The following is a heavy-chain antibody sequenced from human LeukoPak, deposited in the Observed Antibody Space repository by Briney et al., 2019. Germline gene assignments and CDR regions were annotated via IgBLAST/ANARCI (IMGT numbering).Heavy chain of an antibody. Sequence: PGGSLRLSCAASGFPFSRYGMHWVRQAPGKGLEWVAVISKDGNYADSVKARFTISRDNSKNTLFLQMNSLRAEDTAVYYCAKEPLDSSVWSYYLDYWGQGTLVTVSP. CDR3: AKEPLDSSVWSYYLDY. D-gene: IGHD6-19*01. J-gene: IGHJ4*02. CDR1: GFPFSRYG. CDR2: ISKDG. V-gene: IGHV3-30*18.